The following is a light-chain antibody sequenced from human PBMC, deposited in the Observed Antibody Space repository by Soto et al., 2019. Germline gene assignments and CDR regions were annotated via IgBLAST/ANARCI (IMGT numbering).Light chain of an antibody. V-gene: IGKV3-11*01. J-gene: IGKJ5*01. CDR1: ESVNTF. CDR2: DAS. CDR3: QQRDNWPPIT. Sequence: EIVLTQSPAILSLSPGERATLSCRASESVNTFLAWYQQKPGQAPRLLIYDASNRAAGIPARFSGSGSGTDSTLTISSLEPEDSAVYYSQQRDNWPPITFGQGTRLEIK.